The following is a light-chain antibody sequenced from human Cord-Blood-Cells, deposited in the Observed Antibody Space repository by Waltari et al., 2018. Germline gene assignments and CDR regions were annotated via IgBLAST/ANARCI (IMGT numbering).Light chain of an antibody. J-gene: IGKJ1*01. Sequence: DSQMTESLSTLSASVGERVTIPCRASQYITSYLNWYQQKPGQAPKLLIYAASSLQCGVPSRFSGSGSGTDFTLNISSLQPEDFATYYCKQSYRTPRTFGQGTKVEIK. V-gene: IGKV1-39*01. CDR1: QYITSY. CDR2: AAS. CDR3: KQSYRTPRT.